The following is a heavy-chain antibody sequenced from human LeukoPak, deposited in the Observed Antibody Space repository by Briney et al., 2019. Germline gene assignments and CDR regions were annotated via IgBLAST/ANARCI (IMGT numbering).Heavy chain of an antibody. D-gene: IGHD2-2*01. J-gene: IGHJ5*02. CDR3: ARGGIVVVPAAPNWFDP. V-gene: IGHV4-4*07. CDR1: GGSISSYF. Sequence: SETLSLTCTGSGGSISSYFWTWIRQPAGKGLEWIGRFYTSGSTNYNPSLKSRVTMSVDTSKNQFSLKLSSVTAADTAVYYCARGGIVVVPAAPNWFDPWGQGTLVTVSS. CDR2: FYTSGST.